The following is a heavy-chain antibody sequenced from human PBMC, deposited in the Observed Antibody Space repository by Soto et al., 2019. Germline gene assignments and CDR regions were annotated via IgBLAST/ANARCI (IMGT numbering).Heavy chain of an antibody. Sequence: PETLSLTCTVSGGSISSSSYYWGWIRQPPGKGLEWIGSIYYSGSTYYNPSLKSRVTISVDTSKNQFSLKLSSVTAADTAVYYCARQRLLWFGELTVFDYWGQGTLVTVSS. J-gene: IGHJ4*02. D-gene: IGHD3-10*01. CDR1: GGSISSSSYY. CDR2: IYYSGST. V-gene: IGHV4-39*01. CDR3: ARQRLLWFGELTVFDY.